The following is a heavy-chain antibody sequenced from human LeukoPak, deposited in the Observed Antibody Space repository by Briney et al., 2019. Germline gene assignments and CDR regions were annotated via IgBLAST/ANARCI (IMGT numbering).Heavy chain of an antibody. V-gene: IGHV3-7*01. J-gene: IGHJ4*01. Sequence: GGSLRLSCEVSGFTFTDYWMNWVRQAPGKGPEWVASIRQDGSEKTYVDSVKGRFTISRDNTKNSLSLQLNGLRAGDTAVHYCVRDGTAAGLYFDLWGQGTLVTVSS. CDR3: VRDGTAAGLYFDL. CDR2: IRQDGSEK. CDR1: GFTFTDYW. D-gene: IGHD6-13*01.